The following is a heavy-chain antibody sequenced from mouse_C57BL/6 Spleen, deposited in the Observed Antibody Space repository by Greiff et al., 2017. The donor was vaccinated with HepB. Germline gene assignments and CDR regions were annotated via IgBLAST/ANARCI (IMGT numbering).Heavy chain of an antibody. CDR3: TRSGQLRLFAY. D-gene: IGHD3-2*02. CDR2: IRNKANNHAT. J-gene: IGHJ3*01. V-gene: IGHV6-6*01. Sequence: EVQVVESGGGLVQPGGSMKLSCAASGFTFSDAWMDWVRQSPEKGLEWVAEIRNKANNHATYYAESVKGRFTISRDDSKSSVYLQMNSLRAEDTGIYYCTRSGQLRLFAYWGQGTLVTVSA. CDR1: GFTFSDAW.